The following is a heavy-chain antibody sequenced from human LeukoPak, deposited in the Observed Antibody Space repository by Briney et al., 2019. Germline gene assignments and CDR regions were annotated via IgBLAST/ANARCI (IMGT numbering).Heavy chain of an antibody. CDR1: GGSVSSGSYY. CDR2: IYYSGST. V-gene: IGHV4-61*01. Sequence: PSETLSLTCTVSGGSVSSGSYYWSWIRQPPGTGLEWIGYIYYSGSTNYNPSLKSRVTISVATSKNQFSLKLSSVTAADQAVYYCARDHDGPYDYWGQGTLVTVSS. D-gene: IGHD2-8*01. CDR3: ARDHDGPYDY. J-gene: IGHJ4*02.